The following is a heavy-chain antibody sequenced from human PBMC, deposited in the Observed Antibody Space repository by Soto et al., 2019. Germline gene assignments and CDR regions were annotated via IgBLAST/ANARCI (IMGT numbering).Heavy chain of an antibody. V-gene: IGHV3-64*01. J-gene: IGHJ4*02. CDR1: GFTFSSYA. CDR2: ISSNGGST. D-gene: IGHD2-15*01. Sequence: EVQLVESGGGLVQPGGSLRLSCAASGFTFSSYAMHWVRQAPGKGLEYVSAISSNGGSTYYANSVKGRFTIARDNYKNTMYLQMGRLGAEVMAVYYCARQGSGSYYFDYWGQGTLVTVSS. CDR3: ARQGSGSYYFDY.